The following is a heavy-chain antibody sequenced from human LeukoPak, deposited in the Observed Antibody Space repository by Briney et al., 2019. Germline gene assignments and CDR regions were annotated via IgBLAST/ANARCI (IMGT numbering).Heavy chain of an antibody. CDR3: ARQGGSYYAIDD. D-gene: IGHD1-26*01. J-gene: IGHJ4*02. V-gene: IGHV4-34*01. CDR2: ITQSVNT. CDR1: GGSLSDYS. Sequence: SETLSLTCGVYGGSLSDYSWSWIRQPPGKGLEFIGEITQSVNTNYNPSLKSRVTISVDMSKNQVSLGLSSVTAADTAVYYCARQGGSYYAIDDWGQGTLVTVSS.